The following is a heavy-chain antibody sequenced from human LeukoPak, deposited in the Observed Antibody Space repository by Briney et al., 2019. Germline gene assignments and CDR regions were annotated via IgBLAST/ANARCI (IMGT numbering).Heavy chain of an antibody. J-gene: IGHJ4*02. Sequence: SETLSLTCTVSGDSISSYYWSWIRQPPGKGLEWIGYIYYSGSTNYNPSLKSRVTISVDTSKNQFSLKLSSVTAADTAVYYCARQSAAAGDFDYWGQGTLVTVSS. V-gene: IGHV4-59*08. CDR2: IYYSGST. CDR3: ARQSAAAGDFDY. CDR1: GDSISSYY. D-gene: IGHD6-13*01.